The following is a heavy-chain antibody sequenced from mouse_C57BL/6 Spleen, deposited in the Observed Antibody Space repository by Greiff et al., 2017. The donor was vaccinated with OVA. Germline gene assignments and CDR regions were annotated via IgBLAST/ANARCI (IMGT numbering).Heavy chain of an antibody. V-gene: IGHV1-69*01. J-gene: IGHJ3*01. CDR3: ARASLAWFAY. CDR2: IDPSDSYT. D-gene: IGHD3-1*01. CDR1: GYTFTSYW. Sequence: VQLQQSGAELVMPGASVKLSCKASGYTFTSYWMHWVKQRPGQGLEWIGEIDPSDSYTNYNQKFKGKSTLTVDKSSSTAYMQLSSLTSEDSAVYYCARASLAWFAYWGQGTLVTVSA.